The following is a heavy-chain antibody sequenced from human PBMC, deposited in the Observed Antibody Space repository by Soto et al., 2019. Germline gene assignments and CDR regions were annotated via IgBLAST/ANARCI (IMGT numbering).Heavy chain of an antibody. D-gene: IGHD2-2*02. CDR3: AKDRGTYIVVVPAAIDY. CDR2: ISGSGGST. V-gene: IGHV3-23*01. J-gene: IGHJ4*02. CDR1: EFTFSIYA. Sequence: GGSLRLSCAASEFTFSIYAMSWVRQAPGKGLEWVSAISGSGGSTYYADSVKGRFTISRDNSKNTLYLQMNSLRAEDTAVYYCAKDRGTYIVVVPAAIDYWGQGTLVTVSS.